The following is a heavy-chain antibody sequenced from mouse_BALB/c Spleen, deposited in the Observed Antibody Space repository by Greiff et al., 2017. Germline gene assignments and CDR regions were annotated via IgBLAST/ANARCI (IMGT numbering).Heavy chain of an antibody. V-gene: IGHV5-6-5*01. Sequence: EVQLVESGGGLVQPGGSRKLSCAASGFTFSSYAMSWVRQTPEKRLEWVASISSGGSTYYPDSVKGRFTISRDNARNILYLQMSSLRSEDTAMYYCARGYDYNAMDYWGQGTSVTVSS. J-gene: IGHJ4*01. CDR2: ISSGGST. CDR3: ARGYDYNAMDY. CDR1: GFTFSSYA.